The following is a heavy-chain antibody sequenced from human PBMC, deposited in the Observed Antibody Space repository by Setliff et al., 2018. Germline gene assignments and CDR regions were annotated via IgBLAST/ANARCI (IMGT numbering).Heavy chain of an antibody. J-gene: IGHJ4*02. D-gene: IGHD2-21*01. Sequence: GGSLRLSCAASRFTFSNYWMDWARQAPGKGLEWVANIKEDGSKRNYVDAVRGRFTVSRDNARNLLYLQMNSLRVDDTAVYYCSSYLVSWGQGALVTVSS. CDR3: SSYLVS. CDR1: RFTFSNYW. V-gene: IGHV3-7*01. CDR2: IKEDGSKR.